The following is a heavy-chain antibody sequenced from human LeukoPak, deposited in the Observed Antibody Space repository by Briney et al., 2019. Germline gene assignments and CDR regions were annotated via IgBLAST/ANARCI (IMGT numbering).Heavy chain of an antibody. CDR2: FDVAEADT. Sequence: GASVKVSCKVSGLSMHWVRQAPGKGLEWMGGFDVAEADTIYAQKFQGRVTMTEDASTDTAYMELSSLRSEDTAVYYCARGSSGWYSWGQGTLVTVSS. CDR3: ARGSSGWYS. CDR1: GLS. J-gene: IGHJ4*02. V-gene: IGHV1-24*01. D-gene: IGHD6-19*01.